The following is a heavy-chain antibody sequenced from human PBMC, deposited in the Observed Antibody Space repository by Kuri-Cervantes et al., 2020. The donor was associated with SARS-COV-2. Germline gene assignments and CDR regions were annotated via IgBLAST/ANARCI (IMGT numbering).Heavy chain of an antibody. CDR1: GYTFTGYY. CDR2: INPNSGDT. D-gene: IGHD1-1*01. J-gene: IGHJ6*02. Sequence: ASVKVSCKASGYTFTGYYIHWVRQAPGHGLEYMGWINPNSGDTKYAQRFRDWVTLTRDTSISTAYMELRSLRSDDTAVYYCARDYRTTGTTDGWTEYYGMNVWGQGTAVTVSS. V-gene: IGHV1-2*04. CDR3: ARDYRTTGTTDGWTEYYGMNV.